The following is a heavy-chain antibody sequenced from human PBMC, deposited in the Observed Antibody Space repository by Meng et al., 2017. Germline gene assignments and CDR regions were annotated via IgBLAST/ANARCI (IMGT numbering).Heavy chain of an antibody. V-gene: IGHV1-69*06. J-gene: IGHJ4*02. CDR1: GYTFTSYG. CDR3: ARDKHPYYYDSSGYSPGGDY. Sequence: SVKVSCKASGYTFTSYGISWVRQAPGQGLEWMGGIIPIFGTANYAQKFQGRVTITANKSTSTAYMELSSLRSEDTAVYYCARDKHPYYYDSSGYSPGGDYWGQGTLVTVSS. CDR2: IIPIFGTA. D-gene: IGHD3-22*01.